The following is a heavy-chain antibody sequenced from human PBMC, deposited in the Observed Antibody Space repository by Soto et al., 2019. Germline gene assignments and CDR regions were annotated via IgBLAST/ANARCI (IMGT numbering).Heavy chain of an antibody. J-gene: IGHJ6*03. CDR1: GFTVSSNY. Sequence: GGSLRLSCAASGFTVSSNYMSWVRQAPGKGLEWVSVIYSGGSTYYADSVTGRFTISRHNSKNTLYLQMNSLRAEDTAVYYCARVVGDFWSGTYYYYYYMDVWGKGTTVTVSS. V-gene: IGHV3-53*04. CDR2: IYSGGST. CDR3: ARVVGDFWSGTYYYYYYMDV. D-gene: IGHD3-3*01.